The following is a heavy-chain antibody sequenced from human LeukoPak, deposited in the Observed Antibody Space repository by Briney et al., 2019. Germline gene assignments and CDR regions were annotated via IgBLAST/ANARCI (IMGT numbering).Heavy chain of an antibody. J-gene: IGHJ2*01. CDR2: ISWNSGSI. CDR3: ARVGTGSWYFDL. V-gene: IGHV3-9*01. CDR1: GFTFDDYA. Sequence: GRSLRLSCAASGFTFDDYAMHWVRQAPGKGLEWVSGISWNSGSIGYADSVQGRFTISRDNAKNTVYLQMNSLRAEDTAVYYCARVGTGSWYFDLWGRGTLVTFSS. D-gene: IGHD3-10*01.